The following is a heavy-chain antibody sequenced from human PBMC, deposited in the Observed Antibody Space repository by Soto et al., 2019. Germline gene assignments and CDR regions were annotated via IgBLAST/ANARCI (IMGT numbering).Heavy chain of an antibody. J-gene: IGHJ4*02. CDR1: GFTFSSYG. V-gene: IGHV3-30*18. CDR3: AKASRLRFLEWLLLDY. D-gene: IGHD3-3*01. CDR2: ISYDGSNK. Sequence: VQLVESGGGVVQPGRSLRLSCAASGFTFSSYGMHWVRQAPGKGLEWVAVISYDGSNKYYADSVKGRITISRDNSKNTLYLQMNSLRAEDTAVYYCAKASRLRFLEWLLLDYWGQGTLVTVSS.